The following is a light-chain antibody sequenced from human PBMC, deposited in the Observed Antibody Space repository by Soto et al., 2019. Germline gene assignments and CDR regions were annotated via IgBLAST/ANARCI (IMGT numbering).Light chain of an antibody. CDR2: AAS. CDR1: QGIANN. CDR3: QNYDSAPFT. Sequence: DIQMTQSPSSLSPSVGDRVTITCRASQGIANNLAWYQQKPGKVPKLLIYAASALQPGVPSRFSGSGSGTDFTITISSLQPEDVATYYCQNYDSAPFTFGGGTKVEIK. J-gene: IGKJ4*01. V-gene: IGKV1-27*01.